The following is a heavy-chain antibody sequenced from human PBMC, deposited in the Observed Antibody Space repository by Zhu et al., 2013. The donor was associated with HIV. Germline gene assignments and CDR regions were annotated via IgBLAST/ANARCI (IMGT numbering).Heavy chain of an antibody. V-gene: IGHV1-58*01. CDR2: HLLGNGDT. CDR1: GFTFTSSA. J-gene: IGHJ4*02. D-gene: IGHD2-21*02. Sequence: QMQLVQSGPEVKKPGTSVKVSCKTSGFTFTSSAVQWVRQARGQRLEWIGCHLLGNGDTKYAPKFQGRVTFTSDMSTSTAYMELNSLTSEDTAVYYCAADRAYCGGDCLSDWGQGALVTVSS. CDR3: AADRAYCGGDCLSD.